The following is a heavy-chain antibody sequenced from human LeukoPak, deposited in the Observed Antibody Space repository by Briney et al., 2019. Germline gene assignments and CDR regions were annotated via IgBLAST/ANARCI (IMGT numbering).Heavy chain of an antibody. D-gene: IGHD2-2*01. CDR2: IISFFGAA. CDR3: ARGGGPAAPYYYYGMDV. Sequence: SVKVSCKASGGTFNSSGISWVRQAPGQGLEWMGGIISFFGAAHYIQKFQGRLTITADESTSTAYMELSRLRSDDTAVYYCARGGGPAAPYYYYGMDVWGQGTTVTVSS. V-gene: IGHV1-69*13. J-gene: IGHJ6*02. CDR1: GGTFNSSG.